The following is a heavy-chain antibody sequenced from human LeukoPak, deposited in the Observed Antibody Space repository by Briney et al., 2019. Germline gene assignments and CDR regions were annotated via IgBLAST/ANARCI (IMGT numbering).Heavy chain of an antibody. Sequence: GGSLRLSCAASGFTFSNAWMSWVRQAPGKGLEWVGRIKSKTDGGTTDYAAPVKGRFTITRDDSKNTLYLQMNSLKTEDTAVYYCTTDGPQWLRLGDYWGQGTLVTVSS. CDR1: GFTFSNAW. CDR2: IKSKTDGGTT. CDR3: TTDGPQWLRLGDY. J-gene: IGHJ4*02. V-gene: IGHV3-15*01. D-gene: IGHD5-12*01.